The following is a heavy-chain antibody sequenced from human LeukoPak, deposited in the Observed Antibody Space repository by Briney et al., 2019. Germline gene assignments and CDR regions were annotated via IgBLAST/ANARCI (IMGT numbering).Heavy chain of an antibody. V-gene: IGHV4-39*07. CDR3: ARAGSLIAVAGTYYYYYYMDV. D-gene: IGHD6-19*01. J-gene: IGHJ6*03. CDR2: IYYSGST. CDR1: GGSISSSSYY. Sequence: PSETLSLTCTVSGGSISSSSYYWGWIRQPPGKGLEWIGSIYYSGSTYYNPSLKSRVTISVDTSKNQFSLKLSSVTAADTAVYYCARAGSLIAVAGTYYYYYYMDVWGKGTTVTVSS.